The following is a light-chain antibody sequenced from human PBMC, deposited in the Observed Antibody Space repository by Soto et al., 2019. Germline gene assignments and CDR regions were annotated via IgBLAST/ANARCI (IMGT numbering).Light chain of an antibody. J-gene: IGLJ2*01. CDR1: SSNIGNNY. V-gene: IGLV2-14*01. CDR2: EVS. CDR3: ASYTSSSTSVI. Sequence: QSVLTQSPSVSAAPGQKVTISCSGSSSNIGNNYVSWYQQHPDKAPKLIIFEVSNRPSGISSRFSGSKSGNTASLTISGLQAEDEADYYCASYTSSSTSVIFGRGTKLTVL.